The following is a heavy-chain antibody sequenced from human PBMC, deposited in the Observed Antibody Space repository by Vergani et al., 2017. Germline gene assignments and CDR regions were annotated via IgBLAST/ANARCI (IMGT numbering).Heavy chain of an antibody. CDR3: AVRPRVNLVVGEFVTKRTFDY. Sequence: QVQLQQWGAGVVKPSGTLSLTCAVFGESFSSFYWSWIRQPPGKGLEWLGEINNDGHCNYNPSLGSRVTVSRDTAKNLFSLNLMSVTAADTAMYCCAVRPRVNLVVGEFVTKRTFDYWGQGSLVTVSS. CDR2: INNDGHC. V-gene: IGHV4-34*02. J-gene: IGHJ4*02. CDR1: GESFSSFY. D-gene: IGHD2-21*01.